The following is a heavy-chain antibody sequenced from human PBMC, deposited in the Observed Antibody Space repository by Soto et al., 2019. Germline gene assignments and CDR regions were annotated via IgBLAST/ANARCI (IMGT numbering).Heavy chain of an antibody. D-gene: IGHD2-15*01. J-gene: IGHJ4*02. CDR2: VHYSGST. Sequence: SETLSLTCTVSGPSISTYYWNWIRKPPGKGLEWIGYVHYSGSTNYNPSLKSRVTMSVDASKNQFSLQLRSVTAADAGVYYCAVNLGYCSGGSCYPAHTIDFWGLGMLVTVSS. CDR3: AVNLGYCSGGSCYPAHTIDF. CDR1: GPSISTYY. V-gene: IGHV4-59*08.